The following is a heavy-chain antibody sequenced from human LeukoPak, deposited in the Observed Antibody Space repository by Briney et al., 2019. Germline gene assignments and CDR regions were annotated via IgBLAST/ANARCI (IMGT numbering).Heavy chain of an antibody. CDR1: GGPISSGGFH. CDR3: ARDKGSYGHFDY. D-gene: IGHD3-16*01. J-gene: IGHJ4*02. CDR2: IHGSGTT. V-gene: IGHV4-31*03. Sequence: SQTLSLTCTVSGGPISSGGFHWSWIRQHPGKGLEWIGYIHGSGTTYFNPSLKSRVTISADTTKNQSSLKLNSVTAADTAVYYCARDKGSYGHFDYWGQGLLVTVSS.